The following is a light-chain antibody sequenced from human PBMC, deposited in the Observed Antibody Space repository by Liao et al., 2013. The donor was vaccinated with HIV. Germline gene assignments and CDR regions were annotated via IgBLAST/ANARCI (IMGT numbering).Light chain of an antibody. Sequence: SYEVTQPPSMSVSPGQTASITCSGDKLGDKYACWYQQTPGQSPVVVIYQDNKRPSGIPERFSGSNSGNTATLTISGVEAGDEADYYCQVWDSRSDHVVFGGGTQLTVL. CDR1: KLGDKY. CDR2: QDN. V-gene: IGLV3-1*01. J-gene: IGLJ2*01. CDR3: QVWDSRSDHVV.